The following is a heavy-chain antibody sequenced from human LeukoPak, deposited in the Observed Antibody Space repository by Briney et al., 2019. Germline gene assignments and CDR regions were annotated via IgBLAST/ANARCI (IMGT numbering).Heavy chain of an antibody. CDR3: ATADGGSLIFDY. J-gene: IGHJ4*02. Sequence: ASVKVSCKVSGYTLTELSMHWVRQAPGKGLEWMGGFDPEDGETIYAQKFQGRVTMTEDTFTDTAYMELSSLRSEDTAVYYCATADGGSLIFDYWGQGTLVTVSS. CDR2: FDPEDGET. V-gene: IGHV1-24*01. CDR1: GYTLTELS. D-gene: IGHD4-23*01.